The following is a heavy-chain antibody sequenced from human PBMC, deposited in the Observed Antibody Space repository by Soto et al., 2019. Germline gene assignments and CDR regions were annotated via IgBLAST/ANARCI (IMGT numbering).Heavy chain of an antibody. CDR2: IYGSGGT. J-gene: IGHJ4*02. Sequence: QVQLQESGPGLVKASETLSLTCTVSGGSMFSYYWSWIRQPAGKGLGWFARIYGSGGTNYNPSLKSRVTMSLDTSKNKFSLRLTSVTAADTAVYYCAREGASSYASRHFDNWGPGTLVTVSS. CDR3: AREGASSYASRHFDN. D-gene: IGHD3-16*01. V-gene: IGHV4-4*07. CDR1: GGSMFSYY.